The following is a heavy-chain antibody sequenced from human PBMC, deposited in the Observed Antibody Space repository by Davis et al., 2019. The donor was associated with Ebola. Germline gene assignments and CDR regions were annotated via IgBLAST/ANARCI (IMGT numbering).Heavy chain of an antibody. V-gene: IGHV3-9*03. D-gene: IGHD2-15*01. CDR3: ARVVVVAATTHDYYGMDV. CDR1: GFTFDDYG. CDR2: ISWNSGSI. Sequence: SLKISCAASGFTFDDYGMSWVRQAPGKGLEWVSGISWNSGSIGYADSVKGRFTISRDNAKNSLYLQMNSLRAEDMALYYCARVVVVAATTHDYYGMDVWGQGTTVTVSS. J-gene: IGHJ6*02.